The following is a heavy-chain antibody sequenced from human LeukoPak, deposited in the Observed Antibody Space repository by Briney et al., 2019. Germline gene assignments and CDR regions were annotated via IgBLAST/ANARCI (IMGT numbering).Heavy chain of an antibody. CDR3: ASFGELSDAFDL. J-gene: IGHJ3*01. CDR2: TYYRSKWYN. CDR1: GDSVSSNSAA. Sequence: SQTLSLTCAISGDSVSSNSAAWNWIRQSPSRGLEWLGRTYYRSKWYNDYAVSVKSRIIINSDTSKNQFSLQLNSVPPEDTAVYYCASFGELSDAFDLWGQGTMVTVSS. V-gene: IGHV6-1*01. D-gene: IGHD3-10*01.